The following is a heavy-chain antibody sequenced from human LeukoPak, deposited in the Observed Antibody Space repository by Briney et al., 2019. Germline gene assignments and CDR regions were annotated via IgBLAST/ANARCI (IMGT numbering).Heavy chain of an antibody. J-gene: IGHJ4*02. D-gene: IGHD3-10*01. CDR2: IYYSGST. V-gene: IGHV4-39*01. CDR1: GGSISSSSHY. CDR3: ARPVRSYYGSGTYGVD. Sequence: PSETLSLTCAVPGGSISSSSHYWGWVRQPPGKGLEWIGNIYYSGSTYYNPSVKSRVTISVDTSKNQFSLKLSSVTAADTAVYYCARPVRSYYGSGTYGVDWGQGTLVTVSS.